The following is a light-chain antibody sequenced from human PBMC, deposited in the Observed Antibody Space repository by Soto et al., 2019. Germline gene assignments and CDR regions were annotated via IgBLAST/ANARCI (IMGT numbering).Light chain of an antibody. J-gene: IGLJ2*01. CDR2: QDS. CDR1: KLGDKY. CDR3: QSWDRSTVV. V-gene: IGLV3-1*01. Sequence: SYELPQPPSVSVSPGQTASITCSGDKLGDKYACWYQQKPGQSPVLVIYQDSKRPSGIPERFSGSNSGNTATLTISGTQAIDEADYYCQSWDRSTVVFGGGTKLTVL.